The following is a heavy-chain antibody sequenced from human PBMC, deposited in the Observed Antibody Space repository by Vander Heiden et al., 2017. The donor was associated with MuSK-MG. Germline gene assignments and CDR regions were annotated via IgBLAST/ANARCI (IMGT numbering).Heavy chain of an antibody. Sequence: QVQLVESGGGLVKPRWSLRLSCAASGFSFSDYYMSWIRQAPGKGLEWISYISMSGTTIYYADSVKGRFTISRDNAKNSLYLQMNSLRVEDTAVYYCARLAHDWFDPWGQGTLVTVSS. CDR3: ARLAHDWFDP. CDR2: ISMSGTTI. V-gene: IGHV3-11*01. J-gene: IGHJ5*02. CDR1: GFSFSDYY.